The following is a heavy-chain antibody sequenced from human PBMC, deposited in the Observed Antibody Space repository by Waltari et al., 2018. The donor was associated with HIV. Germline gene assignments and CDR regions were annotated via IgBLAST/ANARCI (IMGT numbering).Heavy chain of an antibody. V-gene: IGHV3-48*02. CDR1: GFTFSSYS. CDR3: AGGLMTTSPT. Sequence: EVQLVESGGGLVQPGGSLRLSCAAAGFTFSSYSMNWVRQAPGKGLEWVSYISSSSSTIYYADSVKGRFTISRDNAKNSLYLQMNSLRDEDTAVYYCAGGLMTTSPTWGQGTLVTVSS. D-gene: IGHD4-17*01. J-gene: IGHJ5*02. CDR2: ISSSSSTI.